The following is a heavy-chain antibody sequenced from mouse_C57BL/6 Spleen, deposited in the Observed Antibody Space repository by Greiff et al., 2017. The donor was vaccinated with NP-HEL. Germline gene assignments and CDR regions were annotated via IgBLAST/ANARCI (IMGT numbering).Heavy chain of an antibody. J-gene: IGHJ3*01. CDR1: GYTFTSYW. CDR2: INPSNGGT. D-gene: IGHD1-1*01. Sequence: QVQLQQPGTELVKPGASVKPSCKASGYTFTSYWMHWVKQRPGQGLEWIGNINPSNGGTNYNEKFKSKATLTVDKSSSTAYMQLSSLSSEDSAVYYCARWGYGSSYFAWFAYWGQGTLVTVSA. CDR3: ARWGYGSSYFAWFAY. V-gene: IGHV1-53*01.